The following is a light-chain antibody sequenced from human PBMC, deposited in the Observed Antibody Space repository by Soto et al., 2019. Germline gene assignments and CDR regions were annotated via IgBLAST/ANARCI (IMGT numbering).Light chain of an antibody. CDR3: SSYTSSSTLV. Sequence: QSVLTQPRSVSGSPGQSVTISCTGTSSDVGAYNYVSWYQQHPGKAPKVMIYEVSNRPSGVSNRFSGSKSGNTASLTISGLQAEDEADYYCSSYTSSSTLVFGTGTKLTVL. CDR2: EVS. CDR1: SSDVGAYNY. V-gene: IGLV2-14*01. J-gene: IGLJ1*01.